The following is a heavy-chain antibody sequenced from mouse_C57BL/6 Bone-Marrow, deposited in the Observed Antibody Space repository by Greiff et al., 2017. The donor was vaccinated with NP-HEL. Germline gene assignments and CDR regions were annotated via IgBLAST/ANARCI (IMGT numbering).Heavy chain of an antibody. CDR2: IYPGDGDT. J-gene: IGHJ2*01. D-gene: IGHD1-1*01. Sequence: VQLQQSGPELVKPGASVKISCKASGYAFSSSWMNWVKQRPGKGLEWIGRIYPGDGDTNYNGKFKGKATLTADKSSSTAYMQLSSLTSEDSAVYFCARDFTTVVPFDYWGQGTTLTVSS. CDR3: ARDFTTVVPFDY. V-gene: IGHV1-82*01. CDR1: GYAFSSSW.